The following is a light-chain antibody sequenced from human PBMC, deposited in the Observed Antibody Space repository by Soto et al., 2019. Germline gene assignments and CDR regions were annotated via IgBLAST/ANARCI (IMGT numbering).Light chain of an antibody. J-gene: IGKJ4*01. CDR3: QQYDSSPLT. V-gene: IGKV3-20*01. CDR1: QSVNSSY. CDR2: GAS. Sequence: EIVLTQSPGTLSLSPGERATLSCRASQSVNSSYLAWYQQKPGQAPRLLIYGASSRATGIPGRFSGSGSGTDVTLTISRLEPEDFAVYSCQQYDSSPLTFGGGTKVEIK.